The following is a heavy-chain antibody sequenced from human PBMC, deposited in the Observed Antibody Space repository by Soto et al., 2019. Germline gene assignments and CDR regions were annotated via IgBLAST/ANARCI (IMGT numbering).Heavy chain of an antibody. CDR3: TRGSASGSYFTLGF. V-gene: IGHV3-74*01. D-gene: IGHD3-10*01. CDR1: GLTLSDSW. CDR2: INSDGSRT. J-gene: IGHJ4*02. Sequence: PGGSLRLSCVGSGLTLSDSWTQWVRQAPGKGLVWVSRINSDGSRTSYADSVKGRFAISRDNAKNTVYLQMNSLRVEDTAVYYCTRGSASGSYFTLGFWGQGTLVTVSS.